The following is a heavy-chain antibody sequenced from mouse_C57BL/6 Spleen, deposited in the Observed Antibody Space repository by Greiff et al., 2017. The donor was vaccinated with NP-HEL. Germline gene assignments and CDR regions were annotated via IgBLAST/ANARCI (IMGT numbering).Heavy chain of an antibody. Sequence: QVQLQQSGPELVKPGASVKISCKASGYAFSSSWMNWVKQRPGKGLEWIGRIYPGDGDTNYNGKFKGKATLTADKSSSTAYMQLSSLTSEDSAVYFCARRSSGYYAMDYWGQGTSGTVSS. CDR3: ARRSSGYYAMDY. CDR2: IYPGDGDT. V-gene: IGHV1-82*01. CDR1: GYAFSSSW. D-gene: IGHD3-2*02. J-gene: IGHJ4*01.